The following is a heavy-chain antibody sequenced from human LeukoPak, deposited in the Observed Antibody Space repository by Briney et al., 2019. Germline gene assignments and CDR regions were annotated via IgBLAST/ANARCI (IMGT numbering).Heavy chain of an antibody. Sequence: SQTLSLTCTVSGGSISSGGYYWSWIRQHPGKGLEWIGYIYYSGSTYYNPSLKSRVTISVDTSKNQFSLKLSSVTAADTAVYYCARAHRGLAYYGSGSYYRAAQPTYNWFDPWGQGTLVTVSS. CDR2: IYYSGST. D-gene: IGHD3-10*01. CDR1: GGSISSGGYY. CDR3: ARAHRGLAYYGSGSYYRAAQPTYNWFDP. J-gene: IGHJ5*02. V-gene: IGHV4-31*03.